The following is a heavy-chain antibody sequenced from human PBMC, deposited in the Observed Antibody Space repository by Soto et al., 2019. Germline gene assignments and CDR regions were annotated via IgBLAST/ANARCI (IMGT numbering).Heavy chain of an antibody. J-gene: IGHJ4*02. CDR1: GYIFRYYS. CDR2: ISWDVGRT. V-gene: IGHV3-43*01. D-gene: IGHD3-9*01. Sequence: PXDSMRLCCAASGYIFRYYSMHGHYHTPGKGPEWISLISWDVGRTLYSDSVKGRFIISRDNSKNSLYLQMNSLTTEDTALYFCARDSYDVLTGKKRYFDQWGQGTLVTVCS. CDR3: ARDSYDVLTGKKRYFDQ.